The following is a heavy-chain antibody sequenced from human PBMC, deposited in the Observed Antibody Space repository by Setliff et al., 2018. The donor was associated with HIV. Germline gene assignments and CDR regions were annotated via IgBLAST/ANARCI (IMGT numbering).Heavy chain of an antibody. CDR2: IHPGDSNT. D-gene: IGHD1-20*01. CDR3: ASSITVAAGRSHYYYAMDV. CDR1: ANSFANYW. Sequence: GESLKISCQGSANSFANYWIGWVRQMPGKGLEWMGIIHPGDSNTRYSPSFQGQVTISADKSISTAYLQWSSLKASDTAMYYCASSITVAAGRSHYYYAMDVWGQGTTVTVSS. J-gene: IGHJ6*02. V-gene: IGHV5-51*01.